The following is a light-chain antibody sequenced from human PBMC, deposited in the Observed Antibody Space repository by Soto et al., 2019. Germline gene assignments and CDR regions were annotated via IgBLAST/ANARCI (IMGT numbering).Light chain of an antibody. CDR2: GVS. Sequence: EIVLTQSPGTLSLSPGERATLSCRASQSVSNTYLAWFQQEPGQAPRLLIHGVSIRATGIPDRFSGSGSGTDFTLTSSRLEPEDFAVYYGQLYGSSPWTFGQGTKVEIK. J-gene: IGKJ1*01. CDR3: QLYGSSPWT. V-gene: IGKV3-20*01. CDR1: QSVSNTY.